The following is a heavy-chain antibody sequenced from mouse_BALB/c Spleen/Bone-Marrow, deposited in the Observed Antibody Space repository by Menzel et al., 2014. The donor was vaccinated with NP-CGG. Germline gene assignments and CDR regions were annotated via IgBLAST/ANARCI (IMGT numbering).Heavy chain of an antibody. CDR3: ARRDGGPMDY. Sequence: DVKLVESGGDLVKPGGSLKLSCAASGFTFSNYGMSWVRQTPDKRLEWVATISSGGSYTYYPASVKGRFTISRDNAKNTLYLKKSSRKSEDTAMYYCARRDGGPMDYWGQGTSVTVSS. V-gene: IGHV5-6*02. J-gene: IGHJ4*01. D-gene: IGHD2-3*01. CDR1: GFTFSNYG. CDR2: ISSGGSYT.